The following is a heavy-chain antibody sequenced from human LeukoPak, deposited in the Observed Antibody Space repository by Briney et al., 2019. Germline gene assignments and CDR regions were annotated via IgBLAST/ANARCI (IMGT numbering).Heavy chain of an antibody. D-gene: IGHD6-19*01. CDR3: ARAGKQWLAFDP. Sequence: SVKVSCKASGGTFSSYAISWVRLAPGQGLEWMGRIIPILGIANYAQKFQGRVTITADKSTSTAYMELSSLRSEDTAVYYCARAGKQWLAFDPWGQGTLVTVSS. J-gene: IGHJ5*02. CDR2: IIPILGIA. CDR1: GGTFSSYA. V-gene: IGHV1-69*04.